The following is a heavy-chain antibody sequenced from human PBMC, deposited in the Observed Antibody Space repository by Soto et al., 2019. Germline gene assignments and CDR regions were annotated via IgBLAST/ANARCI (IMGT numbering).Heavy chain of an antibody. Sequence: QVQLVQSGAEVKKPGASVKVSCKASGYTFTGYYMHWVRQAPGQGLEWMGWINPNSGGTNYAQKFQGWVTMTRDTSISTAYMELSRLRSDDTAVYYCVREATGTTGNYFDYWGQGTLVTVSS. D-gene: IGHD1-7*01. CDR1: GYTFTGYY. CDR3: VREATGTTGNYFDY. J-gene: IGHJ4*02. V-gene: IGHV1-2*04. CDR2: INPNSGGT.